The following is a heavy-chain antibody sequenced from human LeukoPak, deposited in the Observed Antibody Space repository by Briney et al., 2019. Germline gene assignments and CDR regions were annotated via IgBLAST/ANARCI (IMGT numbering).Heavy chain of an antibody. CDR1: GFTFSSYS. CDR3: ARRIAAAGDDAFDI. V-gene: IGHV3-21*01. Sequence: GGSLRLSCAGSGFTFSSYSMNWVRQAPGKGLEWVSSISSSSSYIYYADSVKGRFTISRDNAKKSLYLQMNSLRAEDTAVYFCARRIAAAGDDAFDIWGQGTMVTVSS. CDR2: ISSSSSYI. J-gene: IGHJ3*02. D-gene: IGHD6-13*01.